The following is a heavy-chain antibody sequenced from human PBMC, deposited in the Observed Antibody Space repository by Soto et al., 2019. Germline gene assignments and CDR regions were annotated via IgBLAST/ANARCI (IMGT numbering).Heavy chain of an antibody. V-gene: IGHV3-74*01. CDR2: INSHRSST. CDR1: GFTFSSYL. CDR3: ARELPRPAALEPRFSYGIDV. Sequence: RGSLRLSCAASGFTFSSYLMHLVRQALGKGLVWVSRINSHRSSTSYADSVKGRFTISRDNAKNTLYLQMNSLRAEDTAVYYCARELPRPAALEPRFSYGIDVWGQGTKVNVSS. J-gene: IGHJ6*01. D-gene: IGHD2-2*01.